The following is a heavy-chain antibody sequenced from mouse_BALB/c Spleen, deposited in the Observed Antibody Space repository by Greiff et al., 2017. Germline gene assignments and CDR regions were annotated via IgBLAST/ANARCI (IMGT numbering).Heavy chain of an antibody. CDR1: GFTFSSYA. CDR2: ISSGGST. J-gene: IGHJ4*01. V-gene: IGHV5-6-5*01. D-gene: IGHD3-1*01. CDR3: ARGRSGYDAMDY. Sequence: EVMLVESGGGLVKPGGSLKLSCAASGFTFSSYAMSWVRQTPEKRLEWVASISSGGSTYYPDSVKGRFTISRDNARNILYLQMSSLRSEDTAMYYCARGRSGYDAMDYWGQGTSVTVSS.